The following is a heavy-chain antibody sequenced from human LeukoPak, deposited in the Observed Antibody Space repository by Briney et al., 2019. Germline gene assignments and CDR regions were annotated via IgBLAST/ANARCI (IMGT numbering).Heavy chain of an antibody. D-gene: IGHD3-22*01. CDR1: GYTFTGNF. V-gene: IGHV1-2*06. Sequence: ASVKVSCKASGYTFTGNFLHWVRQAPGQGLEWMGRINPNSGATQYRQKFQGRVTMTRDTSISTAYLELSRVTSDDTALYYCAREPVFYDSSGYYSGFDNWGQGTLVTVSS. CDR2: INPNSGAT. J-gene: IGHJ4*02. CDR3: AREPVFYDSSGYYSGFDN.